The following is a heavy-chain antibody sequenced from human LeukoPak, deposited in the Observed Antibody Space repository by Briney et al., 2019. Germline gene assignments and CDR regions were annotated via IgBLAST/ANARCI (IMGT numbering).Heavy chain of an antibody. CDR3: VTWNYAVFDY. D-gene: IGHD1-7*01. V-gene: IGHV4-59*01. Sequence: SETLSLTCTVSGASMSGYYWSWLRQPPGKGLEWIGYISYSGNRNYNPSLKSRVTMSVDTSKNQFSLKLSSVTAADTAVYYCVTWNYAVFDYWGQGILVTVSS. J-gene: IGHJ4*02. CDR1: GASMSGYY. CDR2: ISYSGNR.